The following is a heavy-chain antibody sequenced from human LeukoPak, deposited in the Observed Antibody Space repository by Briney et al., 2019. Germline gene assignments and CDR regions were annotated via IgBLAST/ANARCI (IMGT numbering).Heavy chain of an antibody. V-gene: IGHV1-2*02. CDR3: GRVGGRIGAYYAMDV. CDR2: INSNSGAT. J-gene: IGHJ6*02. Sequence: ASVKVSCKASGDTFATYYTHWMRQTPGQGLEWMGWINSNSGATKYVQKFQGRVTITRDTSISTAYMELSSLRSDDTAVYYCGRVGGRIGAYYAMDVWGQGTTVTVS. CDR1: GDTFATYY. D-gene: IGHD3-16*01.